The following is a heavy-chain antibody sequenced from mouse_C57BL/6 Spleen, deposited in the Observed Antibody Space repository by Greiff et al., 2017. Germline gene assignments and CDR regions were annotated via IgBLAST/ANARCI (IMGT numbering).Heavy chain of an antibody. V-gene: IGHV5-4*01. J-gene: IGHJ3*01. Sequence: EVQGVESGGGLVKPGGSLKLSCAASGFTFSSYAMSWVRQTPEKRLEWVATISDGGSYTYYPDNVKGRFTISRDNAKNNLYLQMSHLKSEDTAMYYCARAGWLAYWGQGTLVTVSA. CDR3: ARAGWLAY. CDR2: ISDGGSYT. CDR1: GFTFSSYA.